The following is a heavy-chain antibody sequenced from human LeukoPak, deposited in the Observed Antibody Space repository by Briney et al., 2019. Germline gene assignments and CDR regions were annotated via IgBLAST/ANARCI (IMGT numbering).Heavy chain of an antibody. J-gene: IGHJ4*02. D-gene: IGHD3-22*01. CDR3: ARDRWFYYYYDSSGYFDY. Sequence: ASVKVSCKPSGYTLTSYVISWVRQAPGQGLEWMGWISGYNGNTNYAQKLQGRVTMTTDTSTSTAYMELRSLRSDDTAVYYCARDRWFYYYYDSSGYFDYWGQGTLVTVSS. CDR2: ISGYNGNT. CDR1: GYTLTSYV. V-gene: IGHV1-18*01.